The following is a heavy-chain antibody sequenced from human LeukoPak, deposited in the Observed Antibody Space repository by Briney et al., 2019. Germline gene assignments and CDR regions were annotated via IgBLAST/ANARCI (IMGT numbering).Heavy chain of an antibody. CDR3: ARGPRGALDYYYYMDV. V-gene: IGHV1-69*05. J-gene: IGHJ6*03. D-gene: IGHD3-10*01. CDR1: GGTFSSYA. CDR2: IIPIFGTA. Sequence: GASVKVSCKASGGTFSSYAISWVRQAPGQGLEWMGGIIPIFGTANYAQKFQGRVTITTDESTSTAYMELSSLRSEDTAVYYCARGPRGALDYYYYMDVWGKGTTVTVSS.